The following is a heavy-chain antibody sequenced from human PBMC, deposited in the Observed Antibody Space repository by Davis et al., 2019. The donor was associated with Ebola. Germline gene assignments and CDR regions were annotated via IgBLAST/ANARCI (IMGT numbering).Heavy chain of an antibody. Sequence: MPSETLSLTCTVSGGSVSSGSYYWSWIPQPPGKGLEWIGYIYYSGSTNYNPSLKSPVTISVDTSKNQFSLKLSSVTDADTAVYYCARHLDHYYGSGSYYLRGGSGMDVWGQGTTVTVSS. J-gene: IGHJ6*02. CDR1: GGSVSSGSYY. D-gene: IGHD3-10*01. CDR2: IYYSGST. V-gene: IGHV4-61*01. CDR3: ARHLDHYYGSGSYYLRGGSGMDV.